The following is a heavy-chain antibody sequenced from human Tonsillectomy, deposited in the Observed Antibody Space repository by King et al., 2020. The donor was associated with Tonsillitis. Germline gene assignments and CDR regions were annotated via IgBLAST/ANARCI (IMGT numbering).Heavy chain of an antibody. CDR3: AKDVDTDRGAFDI. CDR1: GFTFSSYA. CDR2: ISGSGGST. V-gene: IGHV3-23*04. D-gene: IGHD5-18*01. Sequence: VQLVESGGGLVQPGGSLRLSCAASGFTFSSYAMSWVRQAPGKGLEWVATISGSGGSTHYADSVKGRFTISRDNSKNTLYLQMNSLRAEDTAVYYCAKDVDTDRGAFDIWGQGTMVTVSS. J-gene: IGHJ3*02.